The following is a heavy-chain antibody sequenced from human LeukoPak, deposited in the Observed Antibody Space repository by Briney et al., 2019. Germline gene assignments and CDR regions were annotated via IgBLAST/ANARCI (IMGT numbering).Heavy chain of an antibody. CDR3: ARDEGSGWSPGYYYYGIDV. Sequence: PGGSLRLSCAASGFTFSSYEKKWVRQARGKGVEGGSYISSSGSTIFSASSVNARFTISRDNAKTSLYLQMNSLRAEDTAVYYCARDEGSGWSPGYYYYGIDVWGKGTTVTVSS. J-gene: IGHJ6*04. CDR1: GFTFSSYE. V-gene: IGHV3-48*03. D-gene: IGHD6-19*01. CDR2: ISSSGSTI.